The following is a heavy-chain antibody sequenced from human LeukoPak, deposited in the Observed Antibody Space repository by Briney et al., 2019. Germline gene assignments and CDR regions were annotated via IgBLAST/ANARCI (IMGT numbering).Heavy chain of an antibody. V-gene: IGHV4-61*02. CDR1: GGSISSGSYY. Sequence: PSQTLSLTCTVSGGSISSGSYYWSWIRQPAGKGLEWIGRIYTSGSTNYNPSLKSRVTISVGTSKNQFSLKLSSVTAADTAVYYCARGPKGIAVAGTTAFDIWGQGTMVTVSS. CDR3: ARGPKGIAVAGTTAFDI. CDR2: IYTSGST. J-gene: IGHJ3*02. D-gene: IGHD6-19*01.